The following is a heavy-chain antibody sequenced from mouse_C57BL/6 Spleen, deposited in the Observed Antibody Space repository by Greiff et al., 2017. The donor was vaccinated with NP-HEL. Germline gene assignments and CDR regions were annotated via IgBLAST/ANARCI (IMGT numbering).Heavy chain of an antibody. V-gene: IGHV1-26*01. CDR2: INPNNGGT. CDR3: ARQGGSSYGFAY. D-gene: IGHD1-1*01. Sequence: EVQLQQSGPELVKPGASVKISCKASGYTFTDYYMNWVKQSHGKSLEWIGDINPNNGGTSYNQKFKGKATLTVDKSSSTAYMELRRLTSEDSAVYYCARQGGSSYGFAYWGQGTLVTVSA. CDR1: GYTFTDYY. J-gene: IGHJ3*01.